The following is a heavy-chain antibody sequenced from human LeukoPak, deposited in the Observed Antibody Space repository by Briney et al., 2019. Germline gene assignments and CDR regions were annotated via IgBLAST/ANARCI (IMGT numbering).Heavy chain of an antibody. J-gene: IGHJ4*02. Sequence: SETLSLTCTVSGGFISSYYWSWIRQPPGKGLEWIGYIYYSGSTNYNPSLKSRVTISVDTSKNQFSLKLSSVTAADTAVYYCARSGYDYQADYWGQGTLVTVSS. CDR3: ARSGYDYQADY. CDR2: IYYSGST. D-gene: IGHD5-12*01. CDR1: GGFISSYY. V-gene: IGHV4-59*01.